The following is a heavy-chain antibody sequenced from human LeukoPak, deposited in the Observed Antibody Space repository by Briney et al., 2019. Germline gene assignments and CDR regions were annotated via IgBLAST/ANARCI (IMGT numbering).Heavy chain of an antibody. V-gene: IGHV4-4*02. CDR1: GGSISSSNW. CDR2: IYHSGNT. D-gene: IGHD2-2*01. CDR3: ARIIVVVPTGYFDL. Sequence: PSGTLSLTCAVSGGSISSSNWWSWVRPPPGKGLEWIGEIYHSGNTNYNPSLKSRVTISIDKSKNQFSLKLSSVTAADTAVYYCARIIVVVPTGYFDLWGRGTLVTVSP. J-gene: IGHJ2*01.